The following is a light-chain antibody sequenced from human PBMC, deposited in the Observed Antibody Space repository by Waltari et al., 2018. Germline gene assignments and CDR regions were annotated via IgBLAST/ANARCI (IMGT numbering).Light chain of an antibody. V-gene: IGKV4-1*01. Sequence: DIVMTQSPDSLAVSLGERATINCKSSQSVLYSSNNKNYLAWYQQKPGQPPKLLIYWASTRGSGVPDRFSGSGSETDFTLTISSLQAEDVAVYYCQQYYSKPLTFGGGTKVEIK. CDR1: QSVLYSSNNKNY. J-gene: IGKJ4*01. CDR2: WAS. CDR3: QQYYSKPLT.